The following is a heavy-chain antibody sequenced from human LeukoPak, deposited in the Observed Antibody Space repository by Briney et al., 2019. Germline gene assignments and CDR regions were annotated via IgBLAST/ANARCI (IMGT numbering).Heavy chain of an antibody. J-gene: IGHJ5*02. D-gene: IGHD3-3*01. Sequence: PGGSLGLSCAASGFTFSDYYMSWIRQAPGKGLEWVSYISSSGSTIYYADSVKGRFTISGDNAKNSLYLQMNSLRAEDTAVYYCASRYYDFWSGYPSWGQGTLVTVSS. CDR3: ASRYYDFWSGYPS. CDR1: GFTFSDYY. V-gene: IGHV3-11*04. CDR2: ISSSGSTI.